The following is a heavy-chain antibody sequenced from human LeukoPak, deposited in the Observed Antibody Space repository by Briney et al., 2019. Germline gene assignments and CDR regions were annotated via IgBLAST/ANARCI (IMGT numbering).Heavy chain of an antibody. J-gene: IGHJ6*02. D-gene: IGHD3-10*01. CDR1: GGSISSYY. CDR2: IYTSGST. V-gene: IGHV4-4*07. Sequence: SETLSLTCTVSGGSISSYYWSWIRQPAGKGLEWIGRIYTSGSTNYNPSLKSRVTMSVDTSKNQFSLKLSSMTAADTAVYYCARVSPYYYGSGSYYSYGMDVWGQGTTVTVSS. CDR3: ARVSPYYYGSGSYYSYGMDV.